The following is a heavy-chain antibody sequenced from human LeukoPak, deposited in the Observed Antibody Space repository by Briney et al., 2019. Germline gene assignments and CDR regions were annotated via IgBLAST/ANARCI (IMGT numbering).Heavy chain of an antibody. J-gene: IGHJ5*02. V-gene: IGHV4-59*01. D-gene: IGHD2-15*01. Sequence: SETLSLTCTVSGGSISSYYWSWIRQPPGKGLEWIGYIYYSGSTNYNPSLKSRVTISVDTSKNQFSLKLSSVTAADTAVYYCARGDPGPSGYCSGGSRTHWFDPWGQGTLVTVSS. CDR2: IYYSGST. CDR1: GGSISSYY. CDR3: ARGDPGPSGYCSGGSRTHWFDP.